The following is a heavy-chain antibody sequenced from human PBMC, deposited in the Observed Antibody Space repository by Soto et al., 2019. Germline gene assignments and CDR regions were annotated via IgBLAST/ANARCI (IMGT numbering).Heavy chain of an antibody. V-gene: IGHV3-7*01. CDR3: ARDHFLRY. J-gene: IGHJ4*02. Sequence: GGSLRLSCAVSGFTSSDYWLNWVRQAPGKGLEWVANIKPDGSQKYYVHSVKGRFTISRDNAKNSLYLQMNSLRAEDTAVYYCARDHFLRYWGQGTLVTVSS. CDR1: GFTSSDYW. D-gene: IGHD3-3*02. CDR2: IKPDGSQK.